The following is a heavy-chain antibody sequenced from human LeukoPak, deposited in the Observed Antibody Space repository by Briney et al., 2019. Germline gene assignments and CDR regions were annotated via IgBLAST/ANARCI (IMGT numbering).Heavy chain of an antibody. Sequence: ASVSVSCKPSGDTLTTYDINGVRQATGQGLEWIGWMNFNTGNTGYAQRFQGRVTMTRDTSIRTAYMEVSSLRSEETAVYYCARGSVTSDCSGGSCYRLDPWGQGTLVTVSS. CDR3: ARGSVTSDCSGGSCYRLDP. CDR1: GDTLTTYD. CDR2: MNFNTGNT. V-gene: IGHV1-8*01. D-gene: IGHD2-15*01. J-gene: IGHJ5*02.